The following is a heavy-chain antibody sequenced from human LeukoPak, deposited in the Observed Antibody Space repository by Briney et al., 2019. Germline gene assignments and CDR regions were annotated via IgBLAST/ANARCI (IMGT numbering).Heavy chain of an antibody. CDR1: GGSISSSSYY. Sequence: SETLSLTCTVSGGSISSSSYYWGWIRQPPGKGLEWIGSIYYSGSTYYNPSLKSRVTISVDTSKNQFSLKLSSVTAADTAVYYCARLGSLITTIVVVINDLAFDIWGQGTMVTVSS. CDR3: ARLGSLITTIVVVINDLAFDI. D-gene: IGHD3-22*01. J-gene: IGHJ3*02. CDR2: IYYSGST. V-gene: IGHV4-39*01.